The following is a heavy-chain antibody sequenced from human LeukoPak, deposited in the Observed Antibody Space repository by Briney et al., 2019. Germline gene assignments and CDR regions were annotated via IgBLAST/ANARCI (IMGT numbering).Heavy chain of an antibody. V-gene: IGHV3-48*01. Sequence: GGSLRLSRAASGFTFSSYSMNWVRQAPGKGLEWVSYISSSSTIYYADSVKGRFTISRDNAKNSLYLQMNSLRAEDTAVYYCARATGYSSGWYDYWGQGTLVTVSS. J-gene: IGHJ4*02. D-gene: IGHD6-19*01. CDR3: ARATGYSSGWYDY. CDR1: GFTFSSYS. CDR2: ISSSSTI.